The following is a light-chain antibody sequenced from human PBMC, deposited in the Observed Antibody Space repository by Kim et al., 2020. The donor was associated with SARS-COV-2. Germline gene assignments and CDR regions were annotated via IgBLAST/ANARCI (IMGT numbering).Light chain of an antibody. CDR2: DAS. Sequence: DIQMTQSPSSLSASVGDRVTITCQASQDISNYLNWYQQKPGKAPKLLIYDASNLGTGVPSRFSGSGSGTDFTFTISSLQPEDIATYYCQQYDNLPRLTFGGGTKVDIK. V-gene: IGKV1-33*01. CDR1: QDISNY. J-gene: IGKJ4*01. CDR3: QQYDNLPRLT.